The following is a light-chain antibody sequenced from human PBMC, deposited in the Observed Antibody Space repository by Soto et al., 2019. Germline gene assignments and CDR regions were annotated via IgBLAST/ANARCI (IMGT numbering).Light chain of an antibody. CDR2: DAS. CDR3: QQYNSYSA. V-gene: IGKV1-5*01. Sequence: DIQMTQSSSTLSGSVGDRVTITCRASQSISSWLAWYQQKPGKAPKLLIYDASSLESGVPSRFSGSGSGTEFTLTISSLQPDDFATYYCQQYNSYSAFGQGTKVDI. J-gene: IGKJ1*01. CDR1: QSISSW.